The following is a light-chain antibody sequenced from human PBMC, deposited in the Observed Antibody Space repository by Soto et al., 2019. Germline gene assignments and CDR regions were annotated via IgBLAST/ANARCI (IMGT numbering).Light chain of an antibody. CDR3: HDYNDWPPAFS. J-gene: IGKJ3*01. Sequence: EILMTQSPATLSVSPGERATLSCRASQSLSRNLAWYQQKPGQAPRLLIYGASTRASGIPARFSGSGSGTEFTLTISSLQSEDFALDYCHDYNDWPPAFSFGPGTKVDL. CDR1: QSLSRN. V-gene: IGKV3-15*01. CDR2: GAS.